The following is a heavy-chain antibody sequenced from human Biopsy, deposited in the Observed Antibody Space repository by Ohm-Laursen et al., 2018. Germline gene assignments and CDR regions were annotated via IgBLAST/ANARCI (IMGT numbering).Heavy chain of an antibody. V-gene: IGHV1-8*01. J-gene: IGHJ6*02. CDR1: GYTFTSYD. Sequence: SVKASCKPSGYTFTSYDINWVRQATGQGLEWMGWMNPNSGNTDYAQKFQGRVTMTRNTSISTAYMELNSLRSEDTAVYYCARGSFWFGGNYYYYGMDVWGQGTTVTVSS. D-gene: IGHD3-10*01. CDR2: MNPNSGNT. CDR3: ARGSFWFGGNYYYYGMDV.